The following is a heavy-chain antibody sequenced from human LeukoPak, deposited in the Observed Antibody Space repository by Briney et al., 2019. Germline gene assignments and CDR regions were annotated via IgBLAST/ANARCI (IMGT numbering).Heavy chain of an antibody. J-gene: IGHJ4*02. CDR1: GFTFSSYA. CDR2: ISGSGGST. CDR3: ATVHTYYDILTGYFDY. Sequence: GGSLRLSYAASGFTFSSYAMSWVRQAPGKGLEWVSAISGSGGSTYYADSVKGRFTISRDNSKNTLYLQMNSLRAEDTAVYYCATVHTYYDILTGYFDYWGQGTLVTVSS. V-gene: IGHV3-23*01. D-gene: IGHD3-9*01.